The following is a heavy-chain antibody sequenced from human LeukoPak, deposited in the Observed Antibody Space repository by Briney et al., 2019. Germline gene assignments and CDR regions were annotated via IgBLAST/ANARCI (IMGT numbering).Heavy chain of an antibody. Sequence: GRSLRLSCAASGFTLSSYAMHWVRQAPGKGLEWVAVISYDEINKYYADSVKGRFTISRDNSKNTLYMQMNSLRAEDTAVYYCARDQALYGNGAFNIWGQGTLATVSS. CDR1: GFTLSSYA. CDR2: ISYDEINK. J-gene: IGHJ3*02. D-gene: IGHD2-8*01. CDR3: ARDQALYGNGAFNI. V-gene: IGHV3-30-3*01.